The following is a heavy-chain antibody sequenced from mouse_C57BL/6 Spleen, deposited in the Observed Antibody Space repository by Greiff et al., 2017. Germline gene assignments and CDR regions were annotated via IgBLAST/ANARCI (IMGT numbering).Heavy chain of an antibody. D-gene: IGHD2-3*01. J-gene: IGHJ2*01. CDR3: ARERDGYYGYFDY. CDR2: ISDGGSYT. Sequence: EVMLVESGGGLVKPGGSLKLSCAASGFTFSSYAMSWVRQTPEKRLEWVATISDGGSYTYYPDNVKGRFTISRDNSKNNLYLQMSHLKSEDTAMYYCARERDGYYGYFDYWGQGTTLTVSS. V-gene: IGHV5-4*01. CDR1: GFTFSSYA.